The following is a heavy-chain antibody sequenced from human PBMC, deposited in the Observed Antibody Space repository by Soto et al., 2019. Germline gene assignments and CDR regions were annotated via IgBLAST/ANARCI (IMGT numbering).Heavy chain of an antibody. CDR1: GDTSSTYS. J-gene: IGHJ5*02. D-gene: IGHD2-15*01. CDR2: IIPILALT. Sequence: SVKVSCKASGDTSSTYSINWVRQAPGQGLEWVGRIIPILALTNYAQRFQGRVTITADKSTSKVYMELSSLRSEDTAVYYCARGYCSGGSCYSPRYNWFDPWGQGTLVSVSS. CDR3: ARGYCSGGSCYSPRYNWFDP. V-gene: IGHV1-69*02.